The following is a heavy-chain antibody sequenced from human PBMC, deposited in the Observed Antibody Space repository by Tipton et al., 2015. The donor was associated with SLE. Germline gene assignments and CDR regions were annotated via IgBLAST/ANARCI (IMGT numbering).Heavy chain of an antibody. Sequence: TLSLTCTVSGGSVRSGSYYWSWIRQPPGKGLEWIGYVYYSGSTNYNPSLKSRVTISVDTSKNQFSLKLSSVTAADTAVYYCARATYYYDSSGSMGWYFDLWSRGTLVTVSS. CDR2: VYYSGST. CDR1: GGSVRSGSYY. CDR3: ARATYYYDSSGSMGWYFDL. V-gene: IGHV4-61*01. D-gene: IGHD3-22*01. J-gene: IGHJ2*01.